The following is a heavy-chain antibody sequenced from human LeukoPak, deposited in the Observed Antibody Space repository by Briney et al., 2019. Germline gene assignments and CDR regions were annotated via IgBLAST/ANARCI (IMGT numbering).Heavy chain of an antibody. CDR3: ATGIAVAGTGGYRFGWFDP. D-gene: IGHD6-19*01. Sequence: ASVKVSCKASGYTFTSYDINWVRQATGQGLEWMGWMNPNSGGTNYAQKFQGRVTMTRDTSISTAYMELSRLRSDDTAVYYCATGIAVAGTGGYRFGWFDPWGQGTLVTVSS. J-gene: IGHJ5*02. CDR2: MNPNSGGT. CDR1: GYTFTSYD. V-gene: IGHV1-2*02.